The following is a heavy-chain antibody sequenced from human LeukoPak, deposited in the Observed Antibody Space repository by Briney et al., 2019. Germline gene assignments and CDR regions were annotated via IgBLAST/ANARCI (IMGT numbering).Heavy chain of an antibody. Sequence: PGGSLRLSCAASGFTFSSYAMSWVRQAPGKGLEWVSAISGSGGSTYYADSVKGRFTIPRDNSKNTLYLQMNSLRAEDTAVYYCAKVQTYGGDYRGYYGMDVWGQGTTVTVSS. D-gene: IGHD3-16*01. CDR3: AKVQTYGGDYRGYYGMDV. CDR1: GFTFSSYA. CDR2: ISGSGGST. J-gene: IGHJ6*02. V-gene: IGHV3-23*01.